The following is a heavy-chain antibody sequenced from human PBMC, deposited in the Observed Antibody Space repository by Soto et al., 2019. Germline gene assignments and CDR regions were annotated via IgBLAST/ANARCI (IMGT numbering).Heavy chain of an antibody. CDR2: IYHSGST. J-gene: IGHJ4*02. D-gene: IGHD6-13*01. Sequence: PSETLSLTCAVSGDSISSSKWWSWVRQPPGKGLEWIGEIYHSGSTNYNPYLKSRVIKTVDKSKNQFSQKQSSVTDADTAVYYCARGERQQQRDYWGQGTLGTVS. V-gene: IGHV4-4*02. CDR3: ARGERQQQRDY. CDR1: GDSISSSKW.